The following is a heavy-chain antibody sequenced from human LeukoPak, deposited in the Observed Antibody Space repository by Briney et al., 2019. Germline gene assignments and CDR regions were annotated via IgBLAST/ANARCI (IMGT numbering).Heavy chain of an antibody. CDR3: ASRVMVRDAFDI. Sequence: VASVKVSCKASGGTFSSYAISWVRQAPGQGLEWMGWISVYNGNTNYVQKLQGRVTMTTDTSTSTAYMELRSLRSDDTAVYYCASRVMVRDAFDIWGQGTMVTVSS. D-gene: IGHD3-10*01. CDR2: ISVYNGNT. V-gene: IGHV1-18*01. J-gene: IGHJ3*02. CDR1: GGTFSSYA.